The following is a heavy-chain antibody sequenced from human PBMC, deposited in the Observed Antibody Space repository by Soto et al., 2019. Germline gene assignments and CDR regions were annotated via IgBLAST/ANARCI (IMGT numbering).Heavy chain of an antibody. CDR3: ARGEGSGWYPVPFDY. CDR1: GYTFTSYG. J-gene: IGHJ4*02. Sequence: ASVKVSCKASGYTFTSYGISWVRQAPGQGLERMGWISAYNGNTNYAQKLQGRVTMTTDTSTSTAYMELRSLRSDDTAVYYCARGEGSGWYPVPFDYWGQGTLVTVSS. CDR2: ISAYNGNT. D-gene: IGHD6-19*01. V-gene: IGHV1-18*01.